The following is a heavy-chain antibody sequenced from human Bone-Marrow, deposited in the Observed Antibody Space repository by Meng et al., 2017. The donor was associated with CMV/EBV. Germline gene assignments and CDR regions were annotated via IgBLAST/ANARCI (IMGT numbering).Heavy chain of an antibody. CDR3: ARGNDYGEPYYYYGMDV. CDR1: GYTFTSYG. V-gene: IGHV1-18*01. D-gene: IGHD4-17*01. CDR2: ISAYNGNT. J-gene: IGHJ6*02. Sequence: ASVKVSCKASGYTFTSYGISWVRQAPGQGLEWMVWISAYNGNTNYAQKLQGRVTMTTDTSTSTAYMELRSLRSDDTAVYYGARGNDYGEPYYYYGMDVWGQGTTVTVSS.